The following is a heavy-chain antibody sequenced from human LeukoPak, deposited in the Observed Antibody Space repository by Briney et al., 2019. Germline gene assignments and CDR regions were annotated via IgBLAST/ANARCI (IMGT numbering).Heavy chain of an antibody. CDR3: ARDVRRSGAFSLYYYYYYMDV. J-gene: IGHJ6*03. D-gene: IGHD6-25*01. Sequence: SQTLSLTCTVSGGSISSYYWSWIRQPAGKGLEWIGRIYTSGSTNYNPSLKSRVTMSVDTSKNQFSLKLSSVTAADTAVYYCARDVRRSGAFSLYYYYYYMDVWGKGTTVTVSS. V-gene: IGHV4-4*07. CDR1: GGSISSYY. CDR2: IYTSGST.